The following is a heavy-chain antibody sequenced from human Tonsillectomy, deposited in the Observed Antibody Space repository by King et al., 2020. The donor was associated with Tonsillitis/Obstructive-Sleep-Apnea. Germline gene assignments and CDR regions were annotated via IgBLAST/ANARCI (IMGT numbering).Heavy chain of an antibody. J-gene: IGHJ3*02. CDR3: ARDLGQLSLNDAFDI. CDR1: GFTFSIYW. Sequence: VQLVESGGGLVQPGGSLRLSCAASGFTFSIYWMHWVRQPPGKGRVWISRINSDGSSTNCADSVKGRFTSSKDNAKNTRYMQMNSLRAEDTAVYYCARDLGQLSLNDAFDIWGQGAMVTVSS. D-gene: IGHD6-13*01. V-gene: IGHV3-74*01. CDR2: INSDGSST.